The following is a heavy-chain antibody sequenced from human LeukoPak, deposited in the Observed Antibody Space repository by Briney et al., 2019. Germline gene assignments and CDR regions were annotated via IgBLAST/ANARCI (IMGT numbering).Heavy chain of an antibody. D-gene: IGHD4-11*01. CDR1: GYDFRSYW. CDR2: IYPDDSDA. Sequence: GESLKISCKASGYDFRSYWIVWVRQMPGHGLECLGIIYPDDSDARYSPSHQGQVTISVDNSVNTAYLQWGGLTASDTGIYYCARLTGTLAPPDIFGLDVWGQGTSVIVSS. V-gene: IGHV5-51*01. CDR3: ARLTGTLAPPDIFGLDV. J-gene: IGHJ6*02.